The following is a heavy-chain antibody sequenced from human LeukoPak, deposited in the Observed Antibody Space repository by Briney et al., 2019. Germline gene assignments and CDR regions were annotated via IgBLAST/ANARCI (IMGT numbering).Heavy chain of an antibody. CDR3: ARVGAAAGPYYYYGIDV. Sequence: GGSLRLSCAASGFTFSSYWMHWVRQAPGKGLVWVSRINSGGSSTSYADSVKGRFTISRDNAKNTLYLQMNSLRAEDTAVYYCARVGAAAGPYYYYGIDVWGQGTTVTVSS. V-gene: IGHV3-74*01. J-gene: IGHJ6*02. CDR2: INSGGSST. CDR1: GFTFSSYW. D-gene: IGHD6-13*01.